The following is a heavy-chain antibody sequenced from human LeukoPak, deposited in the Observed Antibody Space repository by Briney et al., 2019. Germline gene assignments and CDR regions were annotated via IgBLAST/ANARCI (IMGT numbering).Heavy chain of an antibody. Sequence: PSESLSLTCAVYGGSFSGYYWTWIRQPPGKGLEWIGEIHYSGSATYNPSLKSRVTISVDTSKNQFSLKMNSVTAADTAVYYCARGQWFRAFWSRGTPVTVSS. J-gene: IGHJ4*02. V-gene: IGHV4-34*01. D-gene: IGHD3-10*01. CDR3: ARGQWFRAF. CDR2: IHYSGSA. CDR1: GGSFSGYY.